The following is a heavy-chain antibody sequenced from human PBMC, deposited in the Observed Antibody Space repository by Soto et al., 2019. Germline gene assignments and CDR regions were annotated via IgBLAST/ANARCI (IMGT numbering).Heavy chain of an antibody. V-gene: IGHV4-39*01. CDR2: IYYGGGT. D-gene: IGHD1-1*01. CDR1: GGSLSSRSYH. CDR3: ARLESAFDI. Sequence: QLLLQESGPGLMKPSETLSLTCTVSGGSLSSRSYHWGWIRQPPGRGPEWIGNIYYGGGTYYNPSLNSRVTISVDTSRNQLSLMLSSVTAADTAVYYCARLESAFDIWGQGTMFIVSS. J-gene: IGHJ3*02.